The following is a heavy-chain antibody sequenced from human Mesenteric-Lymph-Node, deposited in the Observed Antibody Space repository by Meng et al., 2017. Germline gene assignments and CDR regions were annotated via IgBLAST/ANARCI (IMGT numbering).Heavy chain of an antibody. J-gene: IGHJ4*02. Sequence: GESLKISCAASGFTFSSYAMSWVRQAPGKGLEWVSAISGSGGSTYYADSVKGRFTISRDNSKNTLYLQMNSLRAEDTAVYYCAKELLEAAAGTWGYWGQGTLVTVSS. D-gene: IGHD6-13*01. V-gene: IGHV3-23*01. CDR3: AKELLEAAAGTWGY. CDR2: ISGSGGST. CDR1: GFTFSSYA.